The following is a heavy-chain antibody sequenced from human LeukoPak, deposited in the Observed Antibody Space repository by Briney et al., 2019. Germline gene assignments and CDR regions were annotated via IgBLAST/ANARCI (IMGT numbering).Heavy chain of an antibody. Sequence: ASVKVSSKASGGTFSSYAISWVRQAPGKGLEWMGGFDPEHGEMIYAQKLQGRVTMTEDRSTDTAYMELSSLRSEDTAVYYCATGGPWDLLKYWGQGTLVTVSS. V-gene: IGHV1-24*01. D-gene: IGHD3-9*01. CDR3: ATGGPWDLLKY. CDR2: FDPEHGEM. J-gene: IGHJ4*02. CDR1: GGTFSSYA.